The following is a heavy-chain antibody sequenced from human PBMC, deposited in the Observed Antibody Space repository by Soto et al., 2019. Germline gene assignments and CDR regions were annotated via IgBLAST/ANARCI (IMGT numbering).Heavy chain of an antibody. V-gene: IGHV4-39*01. CDR2: IYYSGST. J-gene: IGHJ4*02. Sequence: QLQLQESGPGLVKPSETLSLTCTVSGGSISSSSYYWGWIRQPPGKGLEWIGSIYYSGSTYYNPCIKSRVTISVGTYKNHFSLKRSSVTAADTAVYYCARQTYYDFWMEAYFDYWGQGTLFTVSS. D-gene: IGHD3-3*01. CDR3: ARQTYYDFWMEAYFDY. CDR1: GGSISSSSYY.